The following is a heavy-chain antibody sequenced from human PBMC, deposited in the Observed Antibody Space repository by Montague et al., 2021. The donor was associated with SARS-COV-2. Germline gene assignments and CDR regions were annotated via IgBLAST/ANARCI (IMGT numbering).Heavy chain of an antibody. J-gene: IGHJ6*02. D-gene: IGHD3-10*01. Sequence: SETLSLTCAVYGGSFSGYYWSWIRQPPGQGLEWIGEINHSGSTNYNPSLKSRVTISVGTSKNQFSLKLSSVTAADTAVYYCARVRYYGSGTSLGMDVWGQGTTVTVSS. CDR1: GGSFSGYY. CDR2: INHSGST. CDR3: ARVRYYGSGTSLGMDV. V-gene: IGHV4-34*01.